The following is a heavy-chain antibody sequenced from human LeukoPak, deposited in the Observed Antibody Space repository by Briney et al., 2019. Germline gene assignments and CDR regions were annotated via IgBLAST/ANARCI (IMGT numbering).Heavy chain of an antibody. CDR1: GYTVTSYG. CDR2: MNPNSGNT. Sequence: ASVKVSCKASGYTVTSYGISWVRQATGQGLEWMGWMNPNSGNTGYAQKFQGRVTMTRNTSISTAYMELRSLRSDDTAVYDCARDRYSKGDYWGQGTLVTVSS. V-gene: IGHV1-8*02. CDR3: ARDRYSKGDY. J-gene: IGHJ4*02. D-gene: IGHD6-13*01.